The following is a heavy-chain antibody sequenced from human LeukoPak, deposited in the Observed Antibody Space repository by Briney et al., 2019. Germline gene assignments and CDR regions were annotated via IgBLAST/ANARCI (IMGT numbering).Heavy chain of an antibody. J-gene: IGHJ4*02. Sequence: GGSLRLSCAASGFTFGSYAMSWVRQAPGKGLEWVSAISGSGGSTYYADSVKGRFTISRDNSKNTLYLQMNSLRAEDTAVYYCAKERGDSRGKYYFDYWGQGTLVTVSS. CDR2: ISGSGGST. V-gene: IGHV3-23*01. CDR3: AKERGDSRGKYYFDY. CDR1: GFTFGSYA. D-gene: IGHD2-21*02.